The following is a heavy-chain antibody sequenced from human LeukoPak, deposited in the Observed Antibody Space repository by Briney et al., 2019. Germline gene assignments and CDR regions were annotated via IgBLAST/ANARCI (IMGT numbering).Heavy chain of an antibody. CDR2: ISGSGGST. J-gene: IGHJ4*02. CDR1: GFTFSSYA. V-gene: IGHV3-23*01. D-gene: IGHD3-10*01. CDR3: ARARFGEFSLFDY. Sequence: GGSLRLSCAASGFTFSSYAMSWVRQAPGKGLEWVSAISGSGGSTYYADSVKGRFTISRDNAKNSLYLQMNSLRAEDTAVYYCARARFGEFSLFDYWGQGTLVTVSS.